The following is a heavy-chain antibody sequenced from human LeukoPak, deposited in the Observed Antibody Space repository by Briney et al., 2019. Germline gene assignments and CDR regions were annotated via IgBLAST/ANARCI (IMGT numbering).Heavy chain of an antibody. J-gene: IGHJ4*02. CDR3: ARDGSLREQDY. CDR2: IGDSTGST. CDR1: GFTFSNYA. Sequence: PGGPLGLSCEASGFTFSNYAMSWVRQAPGKGLEWVSAIGDSTGSTYYADSVKGRFTTSRDNSKNTLYLHMNSLRAEDTAVYFCARDGSLREQDYWGQGTLVTVSS. V-gene: IGHV3-23*01. D-gene: IGHD1/OR15-1a*01.